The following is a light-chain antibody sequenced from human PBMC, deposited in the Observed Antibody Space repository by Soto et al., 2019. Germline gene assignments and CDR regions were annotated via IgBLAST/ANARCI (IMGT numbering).Light chain of an antibody. CDR1: QSVSSY. CDR3: HQRSNWWT. Sequence: EIVLTQSPATLSLSPGERATLSYRASQSVSSYLAWYQQKPGQAPRLLIYDGSNRATGIPARFSGSGSGTDFTLTISSLEPQDFAVYYCHQRSNWWTFGQGTKVEIK. CDR2: DGS. V-gene: IGKV3-11*01. J-gene: IGKJ1*01.